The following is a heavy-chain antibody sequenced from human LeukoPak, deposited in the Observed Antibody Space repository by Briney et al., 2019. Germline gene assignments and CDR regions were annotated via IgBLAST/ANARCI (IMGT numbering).Heavy chain of an antibody. CDR2: MYFSGST. V-gene: IGHV4-59*01. D-gene: IGHD6-13*01. CDR1: GGSITSYY. CDR3: AAGTSWFDP. J-gene: IGHJ5*02. Sequence: SETLSLTCTVPGGSITSYYWSWIRQPPGKGLEWIGYMYFSGSTNYNPSLKSRVSISIDTSKTQLSLKLNSVTAADTAVYYCAAGTSWFDPWGQGTLVTVSS.